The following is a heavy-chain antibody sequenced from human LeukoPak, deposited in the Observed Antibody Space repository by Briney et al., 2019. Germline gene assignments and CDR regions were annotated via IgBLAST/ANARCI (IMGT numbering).Heavy chain of an antibody. D-gene: IGHD3-16*02. CDR1: GYTFTGYY. J-gene: IGHJ4*02. Sequence: GASVKVSCKASGYTFTGYYMHWVRQAPGQGLEWMGWINPSGGSTSYAQKFQGRVTMTRDTSTSTVYMELSSLRSEDTAVYYCARGYYDYVWGSYRYPFDYWGQGTLVTVSS. V-gene: IGHV1-46*01. CDR2: INPSGGST. CDR3: ARGYYDYVWGSYRYPFDY.